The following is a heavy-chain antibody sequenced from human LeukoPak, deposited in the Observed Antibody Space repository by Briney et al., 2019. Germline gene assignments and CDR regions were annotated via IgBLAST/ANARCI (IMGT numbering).Heavy chain of an antibody. CDR3: VRDRGIAGSFDY. CDR1: GGTFSSYA. CDR2: IIPIFGTT. V-gene: IGHV1-69*13. Sequence: SVKVSCKASGGTFSSYAISWVRQAPGQGLEWMGGIIPIFGTTNYAQKFQGRVTITADESMSTAYMELSSLRSEDTAVYYCVRDRGIAGSFDYWGQGTLVTVSS. J-gene: IGHJ4*02. D-gene: IGHD6-13*01.